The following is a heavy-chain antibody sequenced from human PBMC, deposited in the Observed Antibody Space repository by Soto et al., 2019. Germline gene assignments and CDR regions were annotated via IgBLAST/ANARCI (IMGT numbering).Heavy chain of an antibody. J-gene: IGHJ6*03. D-gene: IGHD3-9*01. CDR1: GFTFSSYW. CDR2: IKQDGSEK. Sequence: EVQLVESGGGLVQPGGSLRLSCAASGFTFSSYWMSWVRQAPGKGLEWVANIKQDGSEKYYVDSVKGRFTISRDNAKNSLYLQINSLRAEDTAVYYCAFDMENYYYMDVWGKGTTVTVSS. CDR3: AFDMENYYYMDV. V-gene: IGHV3-7*01.